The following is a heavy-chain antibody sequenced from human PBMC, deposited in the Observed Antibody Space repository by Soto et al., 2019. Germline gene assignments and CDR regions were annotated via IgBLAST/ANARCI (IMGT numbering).Heavy chain of an antibody. J-gene: IGHJ6*02. D-gene: IGHD3-3*01. CDR2: IKQDGSEK. Sequence: PGGSLRLSCAASGFAFSSYWMSWVRQAPGKGLEWVANIKQDGSEKYYVDSGKGRFTISRDNAKNSLYLQMNSLRAEDTAVYSCASFRSSPPYYYGMDVWGQGTTVTVSS. CDR3: ASFRSSPPYYYGMDV. CDR1: GFAFSSYW. V-gene: IGHV3-7*01.